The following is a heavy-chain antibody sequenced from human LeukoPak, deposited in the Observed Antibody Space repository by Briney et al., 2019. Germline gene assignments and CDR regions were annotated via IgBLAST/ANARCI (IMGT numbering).Heavy chain of an antibody. Sequence: GGSLRLSCVVSGLRFRSYGMHWVRQAPGKGLEWVAVIYYDGSNQYYADSVKGRFTVSRDNAKNTLYLQMDSLRAEDTAVYYCATDRNSGKYYDYWGQGTLVTVSS. V-gene: IGHV3-33*01. CDR1: GLRFRSYG. CDR3: ATDRNSGKYYDY. J-gene: IGHJ4*02. D-gene: IGHD1-26*01. CDR2: IYYDGSNQ.